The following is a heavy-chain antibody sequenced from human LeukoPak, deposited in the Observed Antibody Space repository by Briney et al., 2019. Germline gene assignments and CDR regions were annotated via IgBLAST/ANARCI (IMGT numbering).Heavy chain of an antibody. J-gene: IGHJ4*02. CDR2: IWYDGSDK. CDR3: VKERSSGWYDFDY. CDR1: GFTFSSHG. D-gene: IGHD6-19*01. V-gene: IGHV3-30*02. Sequence: GGSLRLSCAASGFTFSSHGMHWVRQAPGKGLEWVAVIWYDGSDKYYADSVKGRFTISRDNSKNTLYLQMSSLRGEDTAVYYCVKERSSGWYDFDYWGQGTLVTVSS.